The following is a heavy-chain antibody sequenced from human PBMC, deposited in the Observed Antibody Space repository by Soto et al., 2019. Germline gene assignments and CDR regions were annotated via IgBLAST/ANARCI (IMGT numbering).Heavy chain of an antibody. CDR2: IYYSGST. Sequence: QVQLQESGPGLVKPSETLSLTCTVSGGSVSSDTYYWSWIRQPPGKGLEWIGYIYYSGSTNYNSSLKSRVTMSVDLSKNQFSLKLSSVTAADTAVYYCARLVTTMSDAFDIWGQGTMVTVSS. D-gene: IGHD2-21*02. J-gene: IGHJ3*02. V-gene: IGHV4-61*01. CDR1: GGSVSSDTYY. CDR3: ARLVTTMSDAFDI.